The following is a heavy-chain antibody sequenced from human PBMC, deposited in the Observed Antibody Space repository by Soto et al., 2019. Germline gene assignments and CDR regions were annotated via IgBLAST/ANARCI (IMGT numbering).Heavy chain of an antibody. CDR2: IIPIFGTA. Sequence: SVKVSCKASGGTFSSYAISWVRQAPGQGLEWMGGIIPIFGTANYAQKFQGRVTITADESTSTAYMELSSLRSEDTAVYYCARSVQQLVRPNWFDPWGQGTLVTVSS. V-gene: IGHV1-69*13. D-gene: IGHD6-13*01. J-gene: IGHJ5*02. CDR3: ARSVQQLVRPNWFDP. CDR1: GGTFSSYA.